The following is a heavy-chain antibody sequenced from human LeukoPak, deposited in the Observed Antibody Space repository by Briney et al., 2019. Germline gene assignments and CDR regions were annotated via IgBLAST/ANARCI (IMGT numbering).Heavy chain of an antibody. V-gene: IGHV4-31*03. CDR2: IHYSGST. D-gene: IGHD4-17*01. CDR1: GGSISSGGYY. J-gene: IGHJ4*02. Sequence: PSQTLSLTCTVSGGSISSGGYYWSWIRQHPGKGLEWIGYIHYSGSTYYNPSLKSRVTISVDTSKNQFSLKLSSVTAADTAVYYCVRGPTSTVTTRYYFDYWGQGTLVTVSS. CDR3: VRGPTSTVTTRYYFDY.